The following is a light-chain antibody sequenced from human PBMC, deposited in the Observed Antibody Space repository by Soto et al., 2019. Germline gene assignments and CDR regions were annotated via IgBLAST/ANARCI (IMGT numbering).Light chain of an antibody. CDR3: QQYGTSPKT. CDR2: GAS. V-gene: IGKV3-15*01. J-gene: IGKJ1*01. CDR1: QGISTN. Sequence: EIVMTQSPATLSVSPGDGATLSCRASQGISTNLAWYQQKPGQSPRLLIYGASTRAAGIPARFRGSRSGTEFTLTIIRLEREDFAVYYCQQYGTSPKTFGQGTKVDIK.